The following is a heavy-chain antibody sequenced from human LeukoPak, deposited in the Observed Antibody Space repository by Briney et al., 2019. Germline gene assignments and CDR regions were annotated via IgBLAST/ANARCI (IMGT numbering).Heavy chain of an antibody. CDR2: TYYRSKWYY. CDR3: ARDPVGGSTIFDY. J-gene: IGHJ4*02. Sequence: SQTLSLTCAISGDSVSSNSAAWNWIRQSPSRGLEWLGRTYYRSKWYYDYAVAVESRISINPDTSKNQFSLQLSSVTPEDTAVYYCARDPVGGSTIFDYWGQGTLVTVSS. CDR1: GDSVSSNSAA. D-gene: IGHD1-26*01. V-gene: IGHV6-1*01.